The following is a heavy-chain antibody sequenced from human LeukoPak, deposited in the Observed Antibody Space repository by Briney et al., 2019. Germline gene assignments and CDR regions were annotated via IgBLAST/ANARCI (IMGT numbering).Heavy chain of an antibody. Sequence: GGSLRLSCAASGFTFSNYIMNWVRQAPGKGLEWVSSITSSSSYIYYADSVKGRFTISRDNAENSLYLQMNSLRAEDTAVYYCARDGEYSSTCFDYWGQGTLVTVSS. CDR3: ARDGEYSSTCFDY. J-gene: IGHJ4*02. V-gene: IGHV3-21*01. CDR1: GFTFSNYI. D-gene: IGHD6-6*01. CDR2: ITSSSSYI.